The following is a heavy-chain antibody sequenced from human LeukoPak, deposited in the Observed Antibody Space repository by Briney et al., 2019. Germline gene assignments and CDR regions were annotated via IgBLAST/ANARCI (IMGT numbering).Heavy chain of an antibody. D-gene: IGHD3-22*01. V-gene: IGHV1-24*01. CDR2: FDPEDGET. J-gene: IGHJ4*02. Sequence: ASVKVSCKVSGYTLTELSMHWVRPTPGKGLEWMGGFDPEDGETIYAQKFQGRVTMTEDTSTDTAYMELSSLRSEDTAVYYCSIHYYDTSGYYTLWHYWGQGTLVTVFS. CDR1: GYTLTELS. CDR3: SIHYYDTSGYYTLWHY.